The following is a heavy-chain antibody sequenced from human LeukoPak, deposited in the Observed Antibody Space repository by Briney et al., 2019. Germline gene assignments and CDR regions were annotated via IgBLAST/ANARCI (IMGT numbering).Heavy chain of an antibody. D-gene: IGHD2-8*01. CDR3: ARVRRCCSNGVCYDYGMDV. J-gene: IGHJ6*02. Sequence: GASVKVSRKASGYTFTSYYMQWVRQAPGQGLEWMGIINPSGGSTSYAQKFQGRVTMARDTSTSTVYMELSSLRSEDTAVYYCARVRRCCSNGVCYDYGMDVWGQGTTVTVSS. CDR2: INPSGGST. CDR1: GYTFTSYY. V-gene: IGHV1-46*01.